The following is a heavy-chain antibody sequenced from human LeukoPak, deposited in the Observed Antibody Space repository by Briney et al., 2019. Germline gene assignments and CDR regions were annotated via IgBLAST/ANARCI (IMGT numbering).Heavy chain of an antibody. CDR2: SAGADVI. Sequence: GGSLRLSCEAAGFSFRDYPMGWVRRASGKRLEWVSGSAGADVIFYTDPVKGRFTISRDNSKNTLYLQMNSLRAEDTAVYYCASLYGSGSYYTLDYWGQGTLVTVSS. V-gene: IGHV3-23*01. CDR3: ASLYGSGSYYTLDY. D-gene: IGHD3-10*01. J-gene: IGHJ4*02. CDR1: GFSFRDYP.